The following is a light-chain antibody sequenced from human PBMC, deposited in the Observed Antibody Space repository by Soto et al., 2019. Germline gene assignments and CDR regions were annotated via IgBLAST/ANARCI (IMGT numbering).Light chain of an antibody. CDR3: TSYTTSSTPWV. J-gene: IGLJ3*02. Sequence: QSALTQPASVSGSPGQSITISCTGTSSDVGGYNYVSWYQQHPDKAPKLMIYEVSNRPSGVSNRFSGSKSGNTASLTISGLQGEDEADYYCTSYTTSSTPWVFGGGIKLTVL. V-gene: IGLV2-14*01. CDR1: SSDVGGYNY. CDR2: EVS.